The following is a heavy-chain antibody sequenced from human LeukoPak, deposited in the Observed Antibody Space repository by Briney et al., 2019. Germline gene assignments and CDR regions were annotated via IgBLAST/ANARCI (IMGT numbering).Heavy chain of an antibody. CDR1: GYTFTCYG. Sequence: ASVKVSCKASGYTFTCYGISWVRQAPGQGLEWMGWISAYNGNTSYAQKLQGRVTMTTDTSTSTAYMELRSLRSDDTAVYYCARDPSIVPAASSWFDPWGQGTLVTVSS. D-gene: IGHD2-2*01. CDR2: ISAYNGNT. CDR3: ARDPSIVPAASSWFDP. V-gene: IGHV1-18*01. J-gene: IGHJ5*02.